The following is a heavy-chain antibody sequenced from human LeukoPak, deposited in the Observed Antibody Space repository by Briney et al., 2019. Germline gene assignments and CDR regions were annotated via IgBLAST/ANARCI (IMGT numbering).Heavy chain of an antibody. D-gene: IGHD3-3*01. CDR1: GFTFTNAW. Sequence: PGGSLRLSCVDSGFTFTNAWMNWVRQAAGKGLEWVGRIKGETDGGTTDYAAPVKGRFTISRDDSRNTLYLQMNSLKPEDTAVYCCTTAMYDFWSGYYPFDYWGQGTLVTVSS. V-gene: IGHV3-15*05. J-gene: IGHJ4*02. CDR3: TTAMYDFWSGYYPFDY. CDR2: IKGETDGGTT.